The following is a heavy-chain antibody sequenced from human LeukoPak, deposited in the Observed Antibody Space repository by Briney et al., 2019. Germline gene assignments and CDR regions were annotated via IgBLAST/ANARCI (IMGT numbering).Heavy chain of an antibody. CDR3: ARDGLYTYGYSYFDY. CDR1: GATISTYH. CDR2: AHSDGPT. Sequence: SETLSLTCIVSGATISTYHWSWIRQSAEKGLEWIGRAHSDGPTNYNPSIKSRVTISIDSSKNQLSLKLTSVTAADAAVYYCARDGLYTYGYSYFDYWGQGTLVTVSS. J-gene: IGHJ4*02. V-gene: IGHV4-4*07. D-gene: IGHD5-18*01.